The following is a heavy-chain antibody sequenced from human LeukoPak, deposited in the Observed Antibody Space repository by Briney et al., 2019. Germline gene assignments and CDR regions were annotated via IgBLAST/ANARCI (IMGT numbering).Heavy chain of an antibody. Sequence: PGGSPRLSCAASGFIFRNHGMHWVRQAPGKGLEWVAFVHFDSSHQYYVDSVKGRFTVSRDNSKNTLYLQMNSLRAEDTAVYYCAKSDIAARPPYYFDYWGQGTLVTVSS. V-gene: IGHV3-30*02. J-gene: IGHJ4*02. CDR1: GFIFRNHG. CDR3: AKSDIAARPPYYFDY. D-gene: IGHD6-6*01. CDR2: VHFDSSHQ.